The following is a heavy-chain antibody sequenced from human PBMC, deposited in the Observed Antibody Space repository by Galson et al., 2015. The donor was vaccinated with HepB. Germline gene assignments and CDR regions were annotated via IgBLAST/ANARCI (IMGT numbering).Heavy chain of an antibody. Sequence: SLRLSCAASGFTFRSYTMNWVRQAPGKGLEWVSSISGNSNYIYYVDSVKGRFTISRDNAKNSLYLQMNSLRAEDTAVYYCARAYYYGLGGAFDIWGQGTMVTVSS. CDR3: ARAYYYGLGGAFDI. V-gene: IGHV3-21*04. J-gene: IGHJ3*02. CDR1: GFTFRSYT. D-gene: IGHD3-10*01. CDR2: ISGNSNYI.